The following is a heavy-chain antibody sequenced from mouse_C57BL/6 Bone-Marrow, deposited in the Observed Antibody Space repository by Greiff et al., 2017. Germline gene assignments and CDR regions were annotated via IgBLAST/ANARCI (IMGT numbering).Heavy chain of an antibody. V-gene: IGHV1-55*01. D-gene: IGHD2-14*01. CDR1: GYTFTSYW. CDR3: AREGYPCYAMDY. Sequence: QVQLQQSGAELVKPGASVKMSCKASGYTFTSYWITWVKQRPGQGLEWIGDIYPGSGSTNYNEKFKSKATLTVDTSSSTAYMQLSSLTSEDSAVYYCAREGYPCYAMDYWGQGTSVTVSS. J-gene: IGHJ4*01. CDR2: IYPGSGST.